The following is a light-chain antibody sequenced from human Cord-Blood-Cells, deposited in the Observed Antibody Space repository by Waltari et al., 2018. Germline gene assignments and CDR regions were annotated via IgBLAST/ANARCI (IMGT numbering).Light chain of an antibody. CDR2: AAS. V-gene: IGKV1-39*01. CDR1: QSISSY. CDR3: QQSYSTPFT. Sequence: DIQLTQSPSSLSASVGARVTITCRASQSISSYLNWYQQKPGKAPKLLIYAASSLQSGVPSRFSGSGSGTDFTRTISSLQPEDFATYYCQQSYSTPFTFGPGTKVDIK. J-gene: IGKJ3*01.